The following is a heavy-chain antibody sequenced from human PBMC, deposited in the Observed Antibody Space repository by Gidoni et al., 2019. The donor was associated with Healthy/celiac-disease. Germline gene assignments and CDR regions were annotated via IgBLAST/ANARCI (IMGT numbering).Heavy chain of an antibody. V-gene: IGHV1-69*02. CDR2: IIPILGIA. Sequence: QVQLVQSGAEVQKPGSSVKVSCKASGGTFSSYTISWVRQAPGQGLEWMGRIIPILGIANYAQKFQGRVTITADKSTSTAYMELSSLRSEDTAVYYCSYDSSGYYYRTGGAAFDIWGQGTMVTVSS. D-gene: IGHD3-22*01. CDR3: SYDSSGYYYRTGGAAFDI. CDR1: GGTFSSYT. J-gene: IGHJ3*02.